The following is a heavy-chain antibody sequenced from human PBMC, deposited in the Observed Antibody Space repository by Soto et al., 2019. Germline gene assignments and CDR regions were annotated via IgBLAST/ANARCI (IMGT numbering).Heavy chain of an antibody. CDR2: IYPADSDT. CDR1: GYSFTNYW. V-gene: IGHV5-51*01. CDR3: ARLLAGSRWYFGY. J-gene: IGHJ4*02. Sequence: GESLKISCKASGYSFTNYWIGWVRQMPGKGLEWMGIIYPADSDTRYSPSFEGQVTISADKSISTAYLQWSSLKASDTAIYYCARLLAGSRWYFGYWGQGTLVTVSS. D-gene: IGHD3-9*01.